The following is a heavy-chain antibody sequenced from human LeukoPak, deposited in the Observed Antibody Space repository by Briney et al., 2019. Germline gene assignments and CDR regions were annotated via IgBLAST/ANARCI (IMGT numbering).Heavy chain of an antibody. Sequence: PGGSLRLSCAASGFTFSNYWMHWVRQTPGKGLVWVSRINSDGSGTTHADSVKGRFTISRDNAKNTLYLQMNSLRVEDTAVYYCARDRMVGEPFDSWGQGTLVTVSS. V-gene: IGHV3-74*01. CDR1: GFTFSNYW. CDR2: INSDGSGT. D-gene: IGHD3-16*01. J-gene: IGHJ4*02. CDR3: ARDRMVGEPFDS.